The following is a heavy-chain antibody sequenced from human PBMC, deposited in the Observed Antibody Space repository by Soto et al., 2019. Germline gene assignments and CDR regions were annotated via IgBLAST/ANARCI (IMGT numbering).Heavy chain of an antibody. CDR1: GFSLTTSGVG. CDR3: APRVLRTVFGFVTTTAIYFDL. CDR2: IYWDDDK. J-gene: IGHJ4*02. Sequence: QITLNESGPTQVKPRQTLTLTCTFSGFSLTTSGVGVGWIRQSPGKAPEWLALIYWDDDKRYSPSLKSRLTITKGTSQNPVVPAMADLGPADTGTYFCAPRVLRTVFGFVTTTAIYFDLRGQGTPGGVSS. D-gene: IGHD3-3*01. V-gene: IGHV2-5*02.